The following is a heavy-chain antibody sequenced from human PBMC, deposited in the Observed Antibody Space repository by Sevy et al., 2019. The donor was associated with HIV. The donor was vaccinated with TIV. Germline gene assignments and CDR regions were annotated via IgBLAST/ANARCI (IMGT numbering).Heavy chain of an antibody. CDR1: GFPFRSNI. J-gene: IGHJ4*02. CDR2: LTSNGLST. Sequence: GGSLRLSCSASGFPFRSNIMGWVRQAPGKRLEYVSGLTSNGLSTHYVPSVKGRFSISTDNSKNTMYLQMSSLRSEDTAVYYCVKYRGLTQDFDYWGQGTLVTVSS. D-gene: IGHD3-10*01. CDR3: VKYRGLTQDFDY. V-gene: IGHV3-64D*06.